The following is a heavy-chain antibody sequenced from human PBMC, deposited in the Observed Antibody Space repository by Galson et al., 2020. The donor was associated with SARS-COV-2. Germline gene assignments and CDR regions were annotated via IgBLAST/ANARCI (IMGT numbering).Heavy chain of an antibody. J-gene: IGHJ5*01. CDR1: GDSVTSADYY. CDR2: VYDSVTT. V-gene: IGHV4-61*08. Sequence: SETLSLTCTVSGDSVTSADYYWSWIRQPPGKGLEWIGYVYDSVTTKYDSSLNSRVTISVDTTKNQFSLKVRSVTAADTAVYYCASHGDYLNWFDSWGQGTLVIVSS. CDR3: ASHGDYLNWFDS. D-gene: IGHD4-17*01.